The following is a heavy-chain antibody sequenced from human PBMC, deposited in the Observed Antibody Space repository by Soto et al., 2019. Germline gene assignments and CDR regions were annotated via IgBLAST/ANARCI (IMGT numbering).Heavy chain of an antibody. J-gene: IGHJ4*02. Sequence: QVQLVESGGGVVQPGRSLRLSCAASGFTFSGYGMHWVRQAPGKGLEWVAVIWYDGSNENYADSVKGRFTISRDNSNNTLYLQMNILRAEDTAVYYCTRRYSDGWYSDYWGQGTLVTVSS. CDR3: TRRYSDGWYSDY. V-gene: IGHV3-33*01. CDR1: GFTFSGYG. D-gene: IGHD6-19*01. CDR2: IWYDGSNE.